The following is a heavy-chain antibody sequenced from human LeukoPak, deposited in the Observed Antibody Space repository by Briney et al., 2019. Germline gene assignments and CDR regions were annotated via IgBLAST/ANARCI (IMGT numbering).Heavy chain of an antibody. V-gene: IGHV5-51*01. Sequence: GESLKISSKGSGXSFTSYWIGWVRQMPGKALEWMGIIYPGDSDTRYSPSFQGQVTISADKSISTAYLQWGSLTASDTAMYYCARSQGTQLWYSYWGQGTLVTVSS. CDR1: GXSFTSYW. CDR2: IYPGDSDT. CDR3: ARSQGTQLWYSY. D-gene: IGHD5-18*01. J-gene: IGHJ4*02.